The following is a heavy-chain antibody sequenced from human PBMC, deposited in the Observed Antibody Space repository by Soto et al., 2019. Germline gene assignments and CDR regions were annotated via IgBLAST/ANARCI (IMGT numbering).Heavy chain of an antibody. D-gene: IGHD1-20*01. Sequence: PGGSLRLSCAASGFTFSTYFMHWVRQAPGKGLEWVSYISSSSTTIYYADSVKGRFTISRDNAKNSLYLQMNTLRAEDTAVYYCARGYGPFDYWGQGTLVTVSS. CDR1: GFTFSTYF. CDR3: ARGYGPFDY. CDR2: ISSSSTTI. J-gene: IGHJ4*02. V-gene: IGHV3-48*01.